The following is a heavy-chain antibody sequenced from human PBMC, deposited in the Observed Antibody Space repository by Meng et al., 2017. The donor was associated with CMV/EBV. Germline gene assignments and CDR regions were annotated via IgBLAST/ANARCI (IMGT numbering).Heavy chain of an antibody. V-gene: IGHV4-39*01. CDR1: GGSISSSSYY. D-gene: IGHD6-6*01. CDR2: IYYSGST. J-gene: IGHJ4*02. CDR3: ARAEYSSSSSHYFDY. Sequence: GSLRLSCTVSGGSISSSSYYWGWIRQPPGTGLEWIGSIYYSGSTYYNPSLKSRVTISVDTSKNQFSLKLSSVTAADTAVYYCARAEYSSSSSHYFDYWGQGTLVTVSS.